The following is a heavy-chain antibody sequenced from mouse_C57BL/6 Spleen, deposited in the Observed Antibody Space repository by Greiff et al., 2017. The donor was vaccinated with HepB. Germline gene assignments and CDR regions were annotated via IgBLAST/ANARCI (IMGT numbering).Heavy chain of an antibody. CDR2: IHPNSGST. CDR1: GYTFTSYL. V-gene: IGHV1-64*01. J-gene: IGHJ2*01. CDR3: ASEDYYGSTFPFRY. Sequence: HVQLQQPVPELVQPGSSVKFSCKASGYTFTSYLMHWVKQRPGQGLEWIGMIHPNSGSTNYNEKFKSKATLTVDKSSSTAYMQLRSLTSEDSAVYYCASEDYYGSTFPFRYWAHGAPLSVSS. D-gene: IGHD1-1*01.